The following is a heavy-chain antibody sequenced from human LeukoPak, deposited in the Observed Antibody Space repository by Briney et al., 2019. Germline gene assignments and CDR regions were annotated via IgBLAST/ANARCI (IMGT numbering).Heavy chain of an antibody. V-gene: IGHV3-11*04. D-gene: IGHD3-22*01. CDR1: GFTFSNYY. CDR2: ISRSGDSK. J-gene: IGHJ4*02. Sequence: GGSLRLSCAASGFTFSNYYMGWIRQAPGKGLEWVSYISRSGDSKHYADSVKGRFTISRDNAKNFLFLEMNSLTAEDTAVYYCARSIGHFDYWGQGGLVTVSS. CDR3: ARSIGHFDY.